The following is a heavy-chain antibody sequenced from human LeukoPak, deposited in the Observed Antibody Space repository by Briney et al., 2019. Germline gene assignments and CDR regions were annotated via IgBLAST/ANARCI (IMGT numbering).Heavy chain of an antibody. Sequence: GGSLRLSCAASGFTFSSFWMTWVRQAPGKGLEWLSHISNSGSSIQYADSVKGRFTISRDNAKNSLYLQMNSLRVEDTAVYYCARTRDGPFAYWGRGTLVTVSS. V-gene: IGHV3-48*03. J-gene: IGHJ4*02. D-gene: IGHD5-24*01. CDR2: ISNSGSSI. CDR1: GFTFSSFW. CDR3: ARTRDGPFAY.